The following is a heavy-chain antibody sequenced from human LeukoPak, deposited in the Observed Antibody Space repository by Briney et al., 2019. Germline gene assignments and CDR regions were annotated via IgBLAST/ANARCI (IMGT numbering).Heavy chain of an antibody. J-gene: IGHJ4*02. Sequence: PSETLSLTCTVSGASINNYHWSWIRQPPGKGLEWIGFISYSGSTNYNPSLKSRVTISVAASKNQFSLKVTSVTAADTAVYYCARCRDVYNCPYWGQGTLVTVSS. CDR3: ARCRDVYNCPY. D-gene: IGHD5-24*01. CDR1: GASINNYH. V-gene: IGHV4-59*01. CDR2: ISYSGST.